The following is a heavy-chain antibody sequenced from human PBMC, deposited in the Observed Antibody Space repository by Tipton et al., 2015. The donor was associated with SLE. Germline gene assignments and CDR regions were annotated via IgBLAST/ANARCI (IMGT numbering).Heavy chain of an antibody. CDR2: IYYSGGT. D-gene: IGHD5-24*01. V-gene: IGHV4-59*01. J-gene: IGHJ3*02. CDR1: GDSISSYY. CDR3: AREGLRSYEI. Sequence: GLVKPSETLSLTCTVSGDSISSYYWNWIRQPPGKGLEWIANIYYSGGTNYNPSLQSRVTISLDTSKNQFSLKLSSVTAADTAVYYCAREGLRSYEIWGQGTMVTVSS.